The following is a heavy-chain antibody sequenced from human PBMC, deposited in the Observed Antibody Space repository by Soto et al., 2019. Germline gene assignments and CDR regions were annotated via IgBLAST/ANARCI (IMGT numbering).Heavy chain of an antibody. D-gene: IGHD1-1*01. J-gene: IGHJ4*02. CDR2: IFPDDSDI. CDR3: ARRISWYYFDS. Sequence: PGESLKISCKASGYSFNRYWIGWVRQMPGQGLEWMGVIFPDDSDIRYSPAFRGQVTISADKSINTVYLQYTGLKASDTATYYCARRISWYYFDSWGQGTPVTVSS. CDR1: GYSFNRYW. V-gene: IGHV5-51*01.